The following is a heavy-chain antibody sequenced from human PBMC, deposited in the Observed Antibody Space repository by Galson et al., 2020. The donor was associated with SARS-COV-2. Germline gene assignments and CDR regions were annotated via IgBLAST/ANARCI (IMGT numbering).Heavy chain of an antibody. CDR2: IKGDGSET. V-gene: IGHV3-7*01. J-gene: IGHJ4*02. Sequence: GGSLRLSCEVSGFTFNDFWMSWFRQAPGKGLEWVANIKGDGSETNYADFVKGRFSISRDNAANSLYLQMNSMRVEDSAFYYCSREGWQGGYWGQGTRVTVSS. CDR3: SREGWQGGY. CDR1: GFTFNDFW. D-gene: IGHD6-19*01.